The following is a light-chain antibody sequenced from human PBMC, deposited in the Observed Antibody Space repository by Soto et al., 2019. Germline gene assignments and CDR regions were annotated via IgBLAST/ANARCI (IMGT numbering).Light chain of an antibody. V-gene: IGKV1-39*01. CDR1: QSISSW. Sequence: DIQMTQSPSTLSASVGDRVTITCRASQSISSWLAWYQQKPGKDPKLLIYAASTLQSGVPSRFSASGSETHFTLTISSLQPEDIATYYCQQTYTTLFTFGPGTKVDI. J-gene: IGKJ3*01. CDR3: QQTYTTLFT. CDR2: AAS.